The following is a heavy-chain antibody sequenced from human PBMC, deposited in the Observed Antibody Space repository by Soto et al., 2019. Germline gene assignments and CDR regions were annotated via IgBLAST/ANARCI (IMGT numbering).Heavy chain of an antibody. Sequence: GGSLRLSCAASGFTFSSYAMSWVRQAPGKGLEWVSAISGSGGSTYYADSVKGRFTISRDNSKNTLYLQMNSLRAEDTAVYYCALAFGELLYSDYWGQGTLVTVSS. CDR1: GFTFSSYA. J-gene: IGHJ4*02. CDR3: ALAFGELLYSDY. V-gene: IGHV3-23*01. CDR2: ISGSGGST. D-gene: IGHD3-10*01.